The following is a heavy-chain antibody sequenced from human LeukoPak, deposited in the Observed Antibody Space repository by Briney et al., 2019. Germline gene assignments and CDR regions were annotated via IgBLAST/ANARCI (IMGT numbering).Heavy chain of an antibody. V-gene: IGHV4-38-2*01. Sequence: PSETLSLTCAVSGYSISSGYYWGWVRQAPGKGLEWRGSIYHTGSTDYNPSLKSRLTISVDMSKNQFSLNLRSVTAADTAVYYCARDKDDYVWGTYRWWGQGMLVTVSS. CDR1: GYSISSGYY. CDR3: ARDKDDYVWGTYRW. CDR2: IYHTGST. D-gene: IGHD3-16*02. J-gene: IGHJ4*02.